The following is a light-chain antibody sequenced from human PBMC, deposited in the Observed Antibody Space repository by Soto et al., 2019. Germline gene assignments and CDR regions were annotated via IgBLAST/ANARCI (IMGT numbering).Light chain of an antibody. CDR3: SSYTSSSTTV. CDR2: DVS. V-gene: IGLV2-14*01. J-gene: IGLJ2*01. CDR1: SSDVGGYNY. Sequence: QSALTQPASVSGSPGQSITISCTGTSSDVGGYNYVSWYQQHPGKAPKLMIYDVSNRPSGVSNRFSGSKSGNTASLTISGLQAEDAADDYCSSYTSSSTTVFGGGTQLTVL.